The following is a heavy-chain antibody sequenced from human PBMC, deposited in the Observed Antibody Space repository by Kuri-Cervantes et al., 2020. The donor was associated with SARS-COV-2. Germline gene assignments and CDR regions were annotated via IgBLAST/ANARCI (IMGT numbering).Heavy chain of an antibody. J-gene: IGHJ4*02. Sequence: SVKVSCKASGGTFSSYAISWVRQTPGQGLEWMGGIITAFGTANYAQKFQDRVTLIADKSTSTVFMELSRLSSEDTAVYYCAKELLWFGDLHGGYFDYWGQGTLVTVSS. V-gene: IGHV1-69*06. CDR2: IITAFGTA. CDR1: GGTFSSYA. D-gene: IGHD3-10*01. CDR3: AKELLWFGDLHGGYFDY.